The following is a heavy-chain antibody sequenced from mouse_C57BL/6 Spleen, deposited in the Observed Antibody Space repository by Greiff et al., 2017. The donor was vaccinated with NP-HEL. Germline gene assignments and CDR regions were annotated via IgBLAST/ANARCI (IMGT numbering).Heavy chain of an antibody. J-gene: IGHJ2*01. D-gene: IGHD2-5*01. CDR1: GYTFTDYN. CDR3: ARGGYYSNRFDY. Sequence: VQLQQSGPELVKPGASVKMSCKASGYTFTDYNMHWVKQSHGKSLEWIGYINPNNGGTSYNQKFKGKATLTVNKSSSTAYMELRSLTSEDSAVYYCARGGYYSNRFDYWGQGTTLTVSS. CDR2: INPNNGGT. V-gene: IGHV1-22*01.